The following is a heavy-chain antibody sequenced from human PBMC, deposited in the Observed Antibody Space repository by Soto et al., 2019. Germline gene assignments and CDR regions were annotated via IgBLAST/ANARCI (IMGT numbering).Heavy chain of an antibody. CDR1: GFTFSDYY. CDR2: ISSSGSTI. CDR3: AREGSGWNDAFDI. J-gene: IGHJ3*02. V-gene: IGHV3-11*01. Sequence: PGGSLRLSCAASGFTFSDYYMSWIRQAPGKGLEWVSYISSSGSTIYYAGSVKGRFTISRDNAKNSLYLQMNSLRAEDAAVYYCAREGSGWNDAFDIWGQGTMVTVSS. D-gene: IGHD6-19*01.